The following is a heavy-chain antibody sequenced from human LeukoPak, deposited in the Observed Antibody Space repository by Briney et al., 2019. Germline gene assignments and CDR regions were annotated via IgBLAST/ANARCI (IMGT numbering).Heavy chain of an antibody. Sequence: WASVKVSCKASGYTFTNYDINWVRQATGQGLEWMGWMGSNSGDTGYAQKFQDRVTMTGDTLISTAYMELNNVRSEDTAVYYCVRGPPNWGFDYWGQGTLVTVSS. J-gene: IGHJ4*02. CDR1: GYTFTNYD. V-gene: IGHV1-8*01. D-gene: IGHD7-27*01. CDR3: VRGPPNWGFDY. CDR2: MGSNSGDT.